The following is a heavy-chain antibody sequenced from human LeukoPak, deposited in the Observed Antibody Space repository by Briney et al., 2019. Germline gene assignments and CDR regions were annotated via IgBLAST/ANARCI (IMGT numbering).Heavy chain of an antibody. CDR2: IYPGDSDT. V-gene: IGHV5-51*01. Sequence: GESLKISCKGSGYSFTSYWIGWVRQMPGKGLEWMGIIYPGDSDTRYSPSFQGQVTISADKSISTAYLQWSSLKASDTAMYYCARGLWSGSYVIDAFDIWGQGTMVTVSS. D-gene: IGHD1-26*01. J-gene: IGHJ3*02. CDR3: ARGLWSGSYVIDAFDI. CDR1: GYSFTSYW.